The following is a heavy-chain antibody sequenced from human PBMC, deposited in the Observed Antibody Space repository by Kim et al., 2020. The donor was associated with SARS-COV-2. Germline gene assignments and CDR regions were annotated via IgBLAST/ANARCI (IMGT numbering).Heavy chain of an antibody. CDR3: ARVAAGAYYYGMDV. Sequence: GGSLRLSCAASGFTFSSYAMHWVRQAPGKGLEWVAVISYDGSNKYYADSVKGRFTTSTDNSKNTLYLQMNSLRAEDTAVYYCARVAAGAYYYGMDVWGQGTTVTVSS. J-gene: IGHJ6*02. D-gene: IGHD6-13*01. CDR1: GFTFSSYA. V-gene: IGHV3-30-3*01. CDR2: ISYDGSNK.